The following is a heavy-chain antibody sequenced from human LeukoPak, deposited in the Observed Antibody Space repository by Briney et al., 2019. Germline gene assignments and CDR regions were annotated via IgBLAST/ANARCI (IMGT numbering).Heavy chain of an antibody. Sequence: GGSLRLSCAASGFTFSSYSMNWVRQAPGKGLEWVAVISYDGSNKYYADSVKGRFTISRDNSKNTLYLQMNSLRAEDTAVYYCARGLDTAMVIIDYWGQGTLVTVSS. CDR2: ISYDGSNK. CDR1: GFTFSSYS. J-gene: IGHJ4*02. V-gene: IGHV3-30*03. D-gene: IGHD5-18*01. CDR3: ARGLDTAMVIIDY.